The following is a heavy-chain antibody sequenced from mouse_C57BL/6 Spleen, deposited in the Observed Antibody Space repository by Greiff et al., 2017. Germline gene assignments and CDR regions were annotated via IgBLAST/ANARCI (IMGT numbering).Heavy chain of an antibody. D-gene: IGHD2-4*01. CDR1: GFTFSSYA. CDR2: ISDGGSYT. CDR3: ARGPIYYDYGRGWYFDV. J-gene: IGHJ1*03. Sequence: EVKVEESGGGLVKPGGSLKLSCAASGFTFSSYAMSWVRQTPEKRLEWVATISDGGSYTYYPDNVKGRFTISRDNAKNNLYLQMSHLKSEDTAMYYCARGPIYYDYGRGWYFDVWGTGTTVTVSS. V-gene: IGHV5-4*03.